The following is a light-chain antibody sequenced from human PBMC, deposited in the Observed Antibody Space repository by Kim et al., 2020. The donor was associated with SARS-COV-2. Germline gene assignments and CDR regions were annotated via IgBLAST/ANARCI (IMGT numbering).Light chain of an antibody. CDR2: AAS. V-gene: IGKV1-39*01. Sequence: DIQMTQSPSSLSASVGDRVTITCRASQGISGYVDWYQQKPGKAPNLLIYAASNLHDGVPSRFSGSGVATVCPLTSRSLPPEDLASYCRQQSYSPPYTFGQGTKLEI. J-gene: IGKJ2*01. CDR1: QGISGY. CDR3: QQSYSPPYT.